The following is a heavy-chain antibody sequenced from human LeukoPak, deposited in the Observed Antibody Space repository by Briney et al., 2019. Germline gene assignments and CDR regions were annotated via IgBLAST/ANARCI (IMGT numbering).Heavy chain of an antibody. CDR2: ISSSSSYT. Sequence: GGSLRLSCAASGFTFSDHYMSWIRQAPGKGLEWVSYISSSSSYTNYADSVKGRFTISRDNAKNSLYLQMNSLRAEDTAVYYCAQESELLCGGWFDPWGQGTLVTVSS. CDR1: GFTFSDHY. CDR3: AQESELLCGGWFDP. J-gene: IGHJ5*02. D-gene: IGHD2-2*01. V-gene: IGHV3-11*05.